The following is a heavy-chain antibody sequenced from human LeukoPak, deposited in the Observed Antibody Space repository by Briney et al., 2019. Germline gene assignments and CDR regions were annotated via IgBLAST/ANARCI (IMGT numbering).Heavy chain of an antibody. CDR1: GFTFSSYN. D-gene: IGHD6-19*01. CDR3: AREEWLVDSFAFDI. CDR2: ISSSSTYI. V-gene: IGHV3-21*01. J-gene: IGHJ3*02. Sequence: PGGSLRLSCAASGFTFSSYNINWVRQAPGKGLEWVSSISSSSTYIYYADSVKGRFTISRDNSKNTLYLQMNSLRAEDTAVYYCAREEWLVDSFAFDIWGQGTMVTVSS.